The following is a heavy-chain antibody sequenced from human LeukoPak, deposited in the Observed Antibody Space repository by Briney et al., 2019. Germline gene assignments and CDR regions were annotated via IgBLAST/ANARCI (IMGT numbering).Heavy chain of an antibody. J-gene: IGHJ4*02. CDR2: INHSGST. V-gene: IGHV4-34*01. D-gene: IGHD4-4*01. CDR1: GGSISIGGYY. CDR3: ARGGSSNYDLDY. Sequence: SETLSLTCTVSGGSISIGGYYWSWIRQPPGKGLEWIGEINHSGSTNYNPSLKSRVTISVDTSKNQFSLKLSSVTAADTAVYYCARGGSSNYDLDYWGQGTLVTVSS.